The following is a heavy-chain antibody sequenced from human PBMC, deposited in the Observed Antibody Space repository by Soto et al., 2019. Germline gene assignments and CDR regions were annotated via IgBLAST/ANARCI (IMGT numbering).Heavy chain of an antibody. D-gene: IGHD2-15*01. CDR1: GYTFTSYY. Sequence: ASVKVSCKASGYTFTSYYMHWVRQAPGQGLEWMGIINPSGGSTSYAQKFQGRVTMTRDTSTSTVYMELSSLRSEDTAVYYCARARKLGYCSGGSCYGIEYWGQGTPVTVSS. J-gene: IGHJ4*02. CDR3: ARARKLGYCSGGSCYGIEY. V-gene: IGHV1-46*03. CDR2: INPSGGST.